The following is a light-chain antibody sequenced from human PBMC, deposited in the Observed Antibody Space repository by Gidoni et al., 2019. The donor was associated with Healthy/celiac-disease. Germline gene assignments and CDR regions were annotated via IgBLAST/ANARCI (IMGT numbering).Light chain of an antibody. J-gene: IGLJ3*02. CDR1: SSDVGSYNL. V-gene: IGLV2-23*01. CDR2: EGS. CDR3: CSYAGSSTWV. Sequence: QYALTQPAPQSRSPGQSITISCTGTSSDVGSYNLVPWYQQHPGKAPKLMIYEGSKRPSGVSNLFSGSKSGNTASLTISGLQAEDEADYYCCSYAGSSTWVFGGGTKLTVL.